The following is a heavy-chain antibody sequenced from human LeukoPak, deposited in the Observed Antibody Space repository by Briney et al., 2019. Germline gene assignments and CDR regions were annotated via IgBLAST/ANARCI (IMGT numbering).Heavy chain of an antibody. D-gene: IGHD2-2*01. CDR3: ARQYCSSTTCSSYYYYMDV. Sequence: GESLKISCKGSGYSFTSYWIGWVRQMPGKGLEWMGIIYPGDSDTRYSPSFQGQVTISADKSISTAYLQWSSLKASDTAMYYCARQYCSSTTCSSYYYYMDVWGKGTTVTVSS. CDR2: IYPGDSDT. J-gene: IGHJ6*03. CDR1: GYSFTSYW. V-gene: IGHV5-51*01.